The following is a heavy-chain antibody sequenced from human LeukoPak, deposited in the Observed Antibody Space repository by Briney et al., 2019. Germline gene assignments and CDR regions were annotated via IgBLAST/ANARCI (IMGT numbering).Heavy chain of an antibody. CDR3: ARIMRGPIAIDY. CDR2: INHSGST. J-gene: IGHJ4*02. Sequence: PSETLSLTCAVYGGSFSGYYWSWIRQPPGKGLEWIGEINHSGSTNYNPSLKSRVTISVDTSKNQFSLKLSSVTAADTAVYYCARIMRGPIAIDYWGQGTLVTVSS. D-gene: IGHD6-13*01. CDR1: GGSFSGYY. V-gene: IGHV4-34*01.